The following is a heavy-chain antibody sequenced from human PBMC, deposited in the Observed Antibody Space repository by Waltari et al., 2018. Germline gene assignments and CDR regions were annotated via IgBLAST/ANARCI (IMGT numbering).Heavy chain of an antibody. J-gene: IGHJ4*02. CDR1: GFTFSRYD. Sequence: EVQLLESGGGLGQPGGSLRLSCAASGFTFSRYDMTWVRQAPGKGLEWVSARRARDDSTYDADAVKRRFTIARDNAKNTLYLQMNSLRAEDTAVYYCARDRDESQPYCGSDCYWDHWGQGTLVTV. D-gene: IGHD2-21*01. CDR3: ARDRDESQPYCGSDCYWDH. CDR2: RRARDDST. V-gene: IGHV3-23*01.